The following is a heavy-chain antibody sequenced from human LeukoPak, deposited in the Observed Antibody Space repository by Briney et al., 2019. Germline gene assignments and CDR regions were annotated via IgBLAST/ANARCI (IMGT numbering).Heavy chain of an antibody. D-gene: IGHD1-26*01. CDR3: ARHSGTLVGANEVNNWFDP. V-gene: IGHV4-4*07. Sequence: PSETLSLTCTVSGGSISSYYWSWIRQPAGKGLEWIGRIYTSGSTNYNPSLKSRVTISVDTSKNQFSLKLSSVTAADTAVYYCARHSGTLVGANEVNNWFDPWGQGTLVTVSS. CDR2: IYTSGST. CDR1: GGSISSYY. J-gene: IGHJ5*02.